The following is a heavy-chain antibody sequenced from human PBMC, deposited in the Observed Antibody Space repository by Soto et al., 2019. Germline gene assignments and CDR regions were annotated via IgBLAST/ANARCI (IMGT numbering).Heavy chain of an antibody. J-gene: IGHJ4*02. CDR2: ISYDGSNK. CDR3: ARDEYYDSSGYYDY. V-gene: IGHV3-30-3*01. CDR1: GFTFSSYA. Sequence: QVQLVESGGGVVQPGRSLRLSCAASGFTFSSYAMHWVRQAPGKGLEWVAVISYDGSNKYYADSVKGRFTISRDNSKNTLYLLMNSLRAEDTAVYYCARDEYYDSSGYYDYWGQGTPVTVSS. D-gene: IGHD3-22*01.